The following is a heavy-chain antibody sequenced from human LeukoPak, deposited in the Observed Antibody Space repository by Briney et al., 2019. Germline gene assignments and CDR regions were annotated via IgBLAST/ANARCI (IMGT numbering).Heavy chain of an antibody. CDR2: ISYDGSNK. J-gene: IGHJ4*02. CDR1: GFTFSSYA. Sequence: GRSLRLSCAASGFTFSSYAMHWVRQAPGKGLEWVAVISYDGSNKYYADSVKGRFTISRDNSKNTLYLQMNSLRVEDTAVYYCARDRHIAAAGYYFDYWGQGTLVTVSS. V-gene: IGHV3-30-3*01. D-gene: IGHD6-25*01. CDR3: ARDRHIAAAGYYFDY.